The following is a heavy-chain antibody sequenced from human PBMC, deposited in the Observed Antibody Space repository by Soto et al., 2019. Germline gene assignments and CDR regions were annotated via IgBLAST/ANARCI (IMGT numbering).Heavy chain of an antibody. CDR1: GFTFSSYA. CDR3: ARDVHSCSGGKCYYWFDP. Sequence: GGSLRLSCAASGFTFSSYAMSWVRQAPGKGLEWVANINQDGSEVFYADSVKGRFTISRDNGKNSLYLQMNSLRAEDTAVFYCARDVHSCSGGKCYYWFDPWGQGTLVTVSS. J-gene: IGHJ5*02. CDR2: INQDGSEV. D-gene: IGHD2-15*01. V-gene: IGHV3-7*01.